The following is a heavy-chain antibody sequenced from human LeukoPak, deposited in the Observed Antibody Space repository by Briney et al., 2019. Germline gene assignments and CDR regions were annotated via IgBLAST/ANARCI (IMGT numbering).Heavy chain of an antibody. CDR2: ISGSGGST. D-gene: IGHD3-10*01. J-gene: IGHJ4*02. CDR1: GFTFSSYS. CDR3: AKDDAWLRFGE. V-gene: IGHV3-23*01. Sequence: GGSLRLSCAASGFTFSSYSMNWVRQAPGKGLEWVSAISGSGGSTYYADSVKGRFTISRDNSKNTLYLQMNSLRAEDTAVYYCAKDDAWLRFGEWSQGTLVTVSS.